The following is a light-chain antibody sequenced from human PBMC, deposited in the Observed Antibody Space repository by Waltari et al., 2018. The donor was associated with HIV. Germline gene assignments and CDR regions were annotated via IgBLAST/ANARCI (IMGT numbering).Light chain of an antibody. CDR1: QLEDQY. Sequence: SYELTQPPSVSVSPVQTASITCSGDQLEDQYTCWYQQKPGQSPVLVIFQDNKRPPGIPERFSASNSGNTATLTISGTQAIDEADYYCQAWVTSTVVFGGGTKLTVL. CDR3: QAWVTSTVV. J-gene: IGLJ2*01. V-gene: IGLV3-1*01. CDR2: QDN.